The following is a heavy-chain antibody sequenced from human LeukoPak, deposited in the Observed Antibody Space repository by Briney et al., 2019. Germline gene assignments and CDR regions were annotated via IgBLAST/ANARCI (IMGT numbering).Heavy chain of an antibody. D-gene: IGHD2-2*01. CDR2: IRQDGGVK. V-gene: IGHV3-7*03. CDR3: ATAVVVVVGASNYFDY. CDR1: GFTFSSYW. Sequence: GGSLRLSCAASGFTFSSYWMTWVRQAPGKGLEWVANIRQDGGVKYCMDSAKGRSTLSRDNAKSSLYLQMNSLRVEDRAMYFCATAVVVVVGASNYFDYWGQGTLVTVSS. J-gene: IGHJ4*02.